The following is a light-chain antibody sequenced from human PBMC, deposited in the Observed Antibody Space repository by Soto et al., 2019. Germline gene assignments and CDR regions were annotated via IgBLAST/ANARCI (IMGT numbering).Light chain of an antibody. CDR1: QSVSSY. V-gene: IGKV3-11*01. J-gene: IGKJ5*01. CDR3: QQRSKWPPEDT. Sequence: ETVMTHSPSTLSVSPGERAALSCRASQSVSSYLAWYQQKPGQAPRPLIYDASNRATGISARFSGSGSGTDFTLNISSLEPEDFAVYYCQQRSKWPPEDTFGQGTRVEIK. CDR2: DAS.